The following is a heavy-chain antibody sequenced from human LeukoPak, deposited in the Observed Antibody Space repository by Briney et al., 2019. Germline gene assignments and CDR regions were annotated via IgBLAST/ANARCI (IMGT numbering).Heavy chain of an antibody. D-gene: IGHD6-13*01. CDR2: INPNSGGT. V-gene: IGHV1-2*02. CDR3: ARDLKVYSSSWNYYFDY. J-gene: IGHJ4*02. CDR1: GYTFTGYY. Sequence: GASVKVSCKASGYTFTGYYMHWVRQAPGQGLEWMGWINPNSGGTNYAQKFQGRVTMTRDTSISTAYMELSRLRSDDTAVYYCARDLKVYSSSWNYYFDYWGQGTLVTVSS.